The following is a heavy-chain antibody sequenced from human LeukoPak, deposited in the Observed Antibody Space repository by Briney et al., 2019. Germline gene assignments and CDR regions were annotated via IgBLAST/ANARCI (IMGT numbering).Heavy chain of an antibody. CDR1: GFTFSSYS. D-gene: IGHD6-13*01. CDR3: ARDLVIAAASYYMDV. CDR2: ISSSSSTI. Sequence: GGSLRLSCAASGFTFSSYSMNWVRQAPGKGLEWVSYISSSSSTIYYADSVKGRFTISRDNAKNSLYLQMNSLRAEDTSVYYCARDLVIAAASYYMDVWGKGTTVTVSS. V-gene: IGHV3-48*01. J-gene: IGHJ6*03.